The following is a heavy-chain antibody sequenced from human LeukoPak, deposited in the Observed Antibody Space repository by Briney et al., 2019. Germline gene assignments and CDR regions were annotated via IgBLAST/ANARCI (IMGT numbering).Heavy chain of an antibody. Sequence: SETLSLTCTVSGGSISSYYWSWIRQPPGKGLEWIGYIYYSGSTNYNPSLKSRVTISVDTSKNQFSLKLSSVTAADTAVYYCARATRWLQSSFDYWGREPWSPSPQ. D-gene: IGHD5-24*01. CDR1: GGSISSYY. CDR2: IYYSGST. CDR3: ARATRWLQSSFDY. V-gene: IGHV4-59*01. J-gene: IGHJ4*02.